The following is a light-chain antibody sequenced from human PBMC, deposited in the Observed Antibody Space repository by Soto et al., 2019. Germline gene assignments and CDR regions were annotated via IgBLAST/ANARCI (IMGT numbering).Light chain of an antibody. V-gene: IGKV3-15*01. CDR3: QQYNKWPLT. CDR1: QSVYSN. Sequence: EIMMTQSPGTLSASPGERATLSCRASQSVYSNLAWYQQKPGQAPRLLIYAVSTRAIGIPGRFSGGGSGTEFTLTISSLQSEDFAVYYCQQYNKWPLTFGQGTKVEIK. CDR2: AVS. J-gene: IGKJ1*01.